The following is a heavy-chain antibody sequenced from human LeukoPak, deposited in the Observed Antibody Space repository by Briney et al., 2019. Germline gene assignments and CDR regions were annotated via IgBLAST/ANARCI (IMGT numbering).Heavy chain of an antibody. D-gene: IGHD6-6*01. CDR1: GYTFTGNY. J-gene: IGHJ3*02. CDR3: ARGDRSSSILEDAFDI. V-gene: IGHV1-2*02. CDR2: INPNTGGT. Sequence: ASVKVSCKASGYTFTGNYIHWVLQAPGQGLEWMGWINPNTGGTAYAQKFQGRVTMTRDTSLITAYMELSRLNFDDTAVYFCARGDRSSSILEDAFDIWGQGTMVTVSS.